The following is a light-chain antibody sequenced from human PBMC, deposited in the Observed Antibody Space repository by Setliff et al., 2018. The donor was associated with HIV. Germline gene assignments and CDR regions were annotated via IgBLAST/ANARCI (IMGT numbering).Light chain of an antibody. CDR3: SSYTTSSTKNV. J-gene: IGLJ1*01. V-gene: IGLV2-14*03. Sequence: QSVLTQPASVSGSPGQSVTISCTGTSCDVGRYDYVSWYQQHPGKAPKLMIYDVTNRPSGVSNRFSGSKSGNTASLTISGLQAGDEADYYCSSYTTSSTKNVFGTGTKVTVL. CDR2: DVT. CDR1: SCDVGRYDY.